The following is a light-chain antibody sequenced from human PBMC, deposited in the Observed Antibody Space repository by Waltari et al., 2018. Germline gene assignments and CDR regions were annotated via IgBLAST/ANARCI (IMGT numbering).Light chain of an antibody. CDR3: AAWDDSLNGNVV. Sequence: QSALTQPPSASGTPGQRVTISCSGSSSNIGSTTVNWYQQLPGTAPKLLIYSNNQRPSGVPDRFSGSKSGTSASLAISGLQSEDEADYYCAAWDDSLNGNVVFGGGTKLTVL. J-gene: IGLJ2*01. V-gene: IGLV1-44*01. CDR2: SNN. CDR1: SSNIGSTT.